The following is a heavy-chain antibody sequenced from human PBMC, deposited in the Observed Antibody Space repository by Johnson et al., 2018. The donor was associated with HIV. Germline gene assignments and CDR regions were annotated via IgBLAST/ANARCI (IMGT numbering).Heavy chain of an antibody. D-gene: IGHD1-26*01. Sequence: QVQLVESGGGVVQPGGSLRLSCAASGFTFSSYGMHWVRQAPGKGLEWVAFIRSDGSNKYYVDSVKGRFTISRDNSKNTLYLQMNSLGAEDTAVYYCAKGRWEATTYDDAFDIWGQGTMVTVSS. V-gene: IGHV3-30*02. CDR1: GFTFSSYG. CDR3: AKGRWEATTYDDAFDI. CDR2: IRSDGSNK. J-gene: IGHJ3*02.